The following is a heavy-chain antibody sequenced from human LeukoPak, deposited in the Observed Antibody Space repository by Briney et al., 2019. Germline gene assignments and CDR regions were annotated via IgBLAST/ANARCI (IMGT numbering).Heavy chain of an antibody. CDR1: GGTFSSYA. V-gene: IGHV1-69*13. CDR2: IIPIFGTA. Sequence: SVKVSCKASGGTFSSYAISWVRQAPGQGLGWMGGIIPIFGTANYAQKFQGRVTITADESTSTAYTELSSLRSEDTAVYYCAKDLLYGDYLLDDTYFDYWGQGTLVTVSS. CDR3: AKDLLYGDYLLDDTYFDY. D-gene: IGHD4-17*01. J-gene: IGHJ4*02.